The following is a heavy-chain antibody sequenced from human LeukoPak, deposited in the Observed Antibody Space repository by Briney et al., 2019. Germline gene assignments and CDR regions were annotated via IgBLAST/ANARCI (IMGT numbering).Heavy chain of an antibody. Sequence: GGSLRLSCAASGFTFSSYSMNWVRQAPGKGPEWVANIKEDGTQKYYVDSVRGRFTISRDSAENSLYLQMNSLRDEDTAVYYCAKTGERDYWGRGTLVTVSS. V-gene: IGHV3-7*01. CDR3: AKTGERDY. CDR1: GFTFSSYS. D-gene: IGHD7-27*01. J-gene: IGHJ4*02. CDR2: IKEDGTQK.